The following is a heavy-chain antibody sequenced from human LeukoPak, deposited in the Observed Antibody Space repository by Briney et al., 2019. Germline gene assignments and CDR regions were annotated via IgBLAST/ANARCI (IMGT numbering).Heavy chain of an antibody. CDR3: ARDRGGYYDFWSGYEGFDY. J-gene: IGHJ4*02. Sequence: GASVKVSCKASGYTFTSYAMHWVRQAPGQRLEWMGWISAYNGNTNYAQKLQGRVTTTTDTSTSTAYMELRSLRSDDTAVYYCARDRGGYYDFWSGYEGFDYWGQGTLVTVSS. CDR1: GYTFTSYA. D-gene: IGHD3-3*01. CDR2: ISAYNGNT. V-gene: IGHV1-18*01.